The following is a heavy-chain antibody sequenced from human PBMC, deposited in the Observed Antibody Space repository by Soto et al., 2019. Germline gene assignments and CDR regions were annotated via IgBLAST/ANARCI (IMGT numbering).Heavy chain of an antibody. J-gene: IGHJ4*02. CDR2: IYYSGST. V-gene: IGHV4-39*01. Sequence: PSETLSLTCTVSGGSISSSSYYWGWIRQPPGKGLEWIVTIYYSGSTSYNPSLKSRVTISVDTFKNQFSLKLSSVTAADTAVYYCARLGIAVAGFKYFDYWGQGTLVTVSS. CDR1: GGSISSSSYY. D-gene: IGHD6-19*01. CDR3: ARLGIAVAGFKYFDY.